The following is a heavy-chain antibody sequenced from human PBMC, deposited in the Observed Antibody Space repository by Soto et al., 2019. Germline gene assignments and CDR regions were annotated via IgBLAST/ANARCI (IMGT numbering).Heavy chain of an antibody. CDR3: TTEYYYDSSGYNY. J-gene: IGHJ4*02. Sequence: SLRLSCAASGFTFSNAWMSWVRQAPGRGLEWVGRIKSKTDGGTTDYAAPVKGRFTISRDDSKNTLYLQMNSLKTEDTAVYYCTTEYYYDSSGYNYWGQGTLVTVSS. V-gene: IGHV3-15*01. CDR1: GFTFSNAW. D-gene: IGHD3-22*01. CDR2: IKSKTDGGTT.